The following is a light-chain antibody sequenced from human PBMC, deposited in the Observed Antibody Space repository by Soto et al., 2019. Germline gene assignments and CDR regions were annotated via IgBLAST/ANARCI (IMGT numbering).Light chain of an antibody. CDR1: QTISSW. Sequence: DIQMTQLLSTLSGSVGAGSPITCRASQTISSWLAWYQQKPGKAPKLLIYKASTLKSGVPSRFSGSGSGTEFTLTISSLQPDDFATYYCQHYNSYPEAFGQGTKVDIK. V-gene: IGKV1-5*03. J-gene: IGKJ1*01. CDR2: KAS. CDR3: QHYNSYPEA.